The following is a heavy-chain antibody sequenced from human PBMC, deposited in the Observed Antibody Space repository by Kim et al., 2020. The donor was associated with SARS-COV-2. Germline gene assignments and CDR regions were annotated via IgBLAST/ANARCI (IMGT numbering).Heavy chain of an antibody. J-gene: IGHJ4*02. Sequence: YALSVKGRITTNHNTSKNQFSLQLNSVTPEDTAVYYCARDRQRAGTGVDYWGQGTLVTVSS. V-gene: IGHV6-1*01. CDR3: ARDRQRAGTGVDY. D-gene: IGHD6-19*01.